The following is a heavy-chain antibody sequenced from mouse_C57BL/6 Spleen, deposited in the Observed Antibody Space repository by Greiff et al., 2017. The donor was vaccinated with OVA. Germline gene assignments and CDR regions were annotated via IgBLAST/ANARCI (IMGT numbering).Heavy chain of an antibody. V-gene: IGHV1-61*01. CDR2: IYPSDSET. Sequence: VQLQQPGAELVRPGSSVKLSCKASGYTFTSYWMDWVKQRPGQGLEWIGNIYPSDSETHYNQKFKDKATLTVDKSSSTAYMQLSSLTSEDSAVYYCARRGWSLYAMDYWGQGTSVTVSS. CDR1: GYTFTSYW. CDR3: ARRGWSLYAMDY. J-gene: IGHJ4*01. D-gene: IGHD2-3*01.